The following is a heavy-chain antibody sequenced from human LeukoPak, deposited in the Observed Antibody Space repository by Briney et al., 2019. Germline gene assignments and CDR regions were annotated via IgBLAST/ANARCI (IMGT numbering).Heavy chain of an antibody. CDR2: ISSSGIYI. J-gene: IGHJ4*02. Sequence: GGSLGLSCAASGFPINSYTMNWVRKAPGKGLEWVSSISSSGIYIYYADSVKGRFTISRDNAKNSLYLQMSSLRVEDTAVYYCVREDPGPGAYWGQGTLVTVSS. V-gene: IGHV3-21*01. CDR3: VREDPGPGAY. D-gene: IGHD1-14*01. CDR1: GFPINSYT.